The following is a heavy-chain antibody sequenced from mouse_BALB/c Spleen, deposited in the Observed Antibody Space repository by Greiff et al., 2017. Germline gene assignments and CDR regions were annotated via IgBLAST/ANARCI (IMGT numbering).Heavy chain of an antibody. CDR1: GFTFSDYY. J-gene: IGHJ2*01. D-gene: IGHD1-1*01. Sequence: EVQRVESGGGLVKPGGSLKLSCAASGFTFSDYYMYWVRQTPEKRLEWVATISDGGSYTYYPDSVKGRFTISRDNAKNNLYLQMSSLKSEDTAMYYCASRYYGSSYDYYFDYWGQGTTLTVSS. CDR2: ISDGGSYT. CDR3: ASRYYGSSYDYYFDY. V-gene: IGHV5-4*02.